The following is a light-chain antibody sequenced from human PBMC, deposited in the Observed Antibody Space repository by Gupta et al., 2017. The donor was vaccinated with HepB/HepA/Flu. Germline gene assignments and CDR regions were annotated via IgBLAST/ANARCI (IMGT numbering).Light chain of an antibody. Sequence: QSALTQPASVSGSPGQSITISCTGTSSDIGGYNSVSWYHHHPGKGPKVIIYDVSNRPLGVANRFSGSKSGNTASLTISGLQAEDEAHYYCDSHTSRDTRVCGGGTKLTVL. CDR3: DSHTSRDTRV. J-gene: IGLJ3*02. V-gene: IGLV2-14*03. CDR2: DVS. CDR1: SSDIGGYNS.